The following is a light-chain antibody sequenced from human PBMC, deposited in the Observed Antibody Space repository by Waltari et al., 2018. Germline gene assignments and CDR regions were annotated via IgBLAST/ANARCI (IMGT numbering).Light chain of an antibody. Sequence: QSALTQPASVSGSPGQPITLSFPGPLSAIGAYDSVSWYRQLPGESPKLLLYDVIHRPSGVSGRLSGSKSGNTASLTISGLQPEDEADYFCSSYTTRGTWVFGGGTKLTVL. CDR2: DVI. J-gene: IGLJ3*02. CDR3: SSYTTRGTWV. CDR1: LSAIGAYDS. V-gene: IGLV2-14*03.